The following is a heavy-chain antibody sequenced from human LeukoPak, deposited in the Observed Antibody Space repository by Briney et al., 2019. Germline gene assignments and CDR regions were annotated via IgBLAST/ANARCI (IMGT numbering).Heavy chain of an antibody. J-gene: IGHJ6*04. Sequence: GASVKVSCKASGGTFSSYAISWVRQAPGQGLEWMGGIIPIFGTANYAQKFQGRVTITADESTSTAYMELSSLRSEDTAVYYCARERWDSGYPHRYYYGMDVWGKGTTVTVSS. CDR2: IIPIFGTA. V-gene: IGHV1-69*13. D-gene: IGHD5-12*01. CDR3: ARERWDSGYPHRYYYGMDV. CDR1: GGTFSSYA.